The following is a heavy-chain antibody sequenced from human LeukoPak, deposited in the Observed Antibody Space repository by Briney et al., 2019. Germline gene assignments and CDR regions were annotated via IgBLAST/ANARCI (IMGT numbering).Heavy chain of an antibody. CDR2: FDPEDGET. J-gene: IGHJ3*02. Sequence: ASVKVSCKVSGYTLTELSMHWVRQAPGKGLEWMGGFDPEDGETIYAQKFQGRVTMTEDTSTDTAYMELSSLRSEDTAVYYCATVLKWELLIHGAFDIWGQGTMVTVSS. CDR3: ATVLKWELLIHGAFDI. V-gene: IGHV1-24*01. CDR1: GYTLTELS. D-gene: IGHD1-26*01.